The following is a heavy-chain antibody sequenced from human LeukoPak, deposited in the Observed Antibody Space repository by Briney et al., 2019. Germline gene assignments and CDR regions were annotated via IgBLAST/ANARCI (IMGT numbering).Heavy chain of an antibody. V-gene: IGHV4-61*01. J-gene: IGHJ3*02. CDR3: ARAVNDAFDI. CDR1: GGSISSGSYS. CDR2: IYYSGST. D-gene: IGHD4-23*01. Sequence: SETLSLTCTVSGGSISSGSYSWSWIRQPPGKGLEWIGYIYYSGSTNYNPSLKSRVTISVDTSKNQFSLKLSSVTAADTAVYYCARAVNDAFDIWAKGQWSPSLQ.